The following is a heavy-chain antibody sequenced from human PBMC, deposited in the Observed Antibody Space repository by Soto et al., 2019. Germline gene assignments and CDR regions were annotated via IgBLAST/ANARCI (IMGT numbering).Heavy chain of an antibody. D-gene: IGHD2-21*02. CDR1: GFSLSTSGVG. CDR3: AHSRCGGDCLQSYSSHYYYGMDV. J-gene: IGHJ6*02. CDR2: IYWDDDK. V-gene: IGHV2-5*02. Sequence: QITLKESGPTLVKPTQTLTLTCIFSGFSLSTSGVGVGWIRQPPGKALEWLALIYWDDDKRYSPSLRSRLTITKDTSKNQVVLTMTNMDPVDTATYYCAHSRCGGDCLQSYSSHYYYGMDVWGQGTTVNVSS.